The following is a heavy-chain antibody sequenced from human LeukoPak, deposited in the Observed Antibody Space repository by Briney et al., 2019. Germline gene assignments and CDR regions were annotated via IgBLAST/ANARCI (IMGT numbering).Heavy chain of an antibody. V-gene: IGHV1-2*02. CDR3: ARDRCSSTSCSFDY. CDR2: INPNSGGT. J-gene: IGHJ4*02. CDR1: GYTFIGYY. Sequence: ASVKVSCKASGYTFIGYYIHWVRQAPGQGLEWMGWINPNSGGTNYAQKFQGRVTMTRDTSISTAYMELSRLRSDDTAVYYCARDRCSSTSCSFDYWGQGTLVTVSS. D-gene: IGHD2-2*01.